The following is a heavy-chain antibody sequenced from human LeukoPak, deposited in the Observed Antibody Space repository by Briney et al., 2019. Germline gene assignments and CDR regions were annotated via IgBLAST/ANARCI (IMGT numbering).Heavy chain of an antibody. CDR1: GGSISSSNW. V-gene: IGHV4-4*02. D-gene: IGHD1-26*01. Sequence: PSETLFLTCAVSGGSISSSNWWSWVRQPPGQGLEWIGEIYHSGSTNYNPSLKSRVTISVDTSKNQFSLKLSSVTAADTAVYYCARHERSGSYLRYWGQGTLVTVSS. CDR3: ARHERSGSYLRY. CDR2: IYHSGST. J-gene: IGHJ4*02.